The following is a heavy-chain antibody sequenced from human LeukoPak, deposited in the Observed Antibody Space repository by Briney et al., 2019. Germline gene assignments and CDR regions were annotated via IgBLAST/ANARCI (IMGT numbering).Heavy chain of an antibody. CDR2: IYYSGST. D-gene: IGHD6-13*01. Sequence: SETLSLTCTVSGGSISSGGYYWSWIRQHPGKGLEWIGYIYYSGSTYYNPFLKSRVTISVDTSKNQFSLKLSSVTAADTAVYYCARERWEDSSSWYYFDYWGQGTLVTVSS. CDR3: ARERWEDSSSWYYFDY. J-gene: IGHJ4*02. V-gene: IGHV4-31*03. CDR1: GGSISSGGYY.